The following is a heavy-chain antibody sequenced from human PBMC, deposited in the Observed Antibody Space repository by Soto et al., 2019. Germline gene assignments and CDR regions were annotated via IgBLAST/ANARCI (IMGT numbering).Heavy chain of an antibody. CDR2: ISHDGNNK. J-gene: IGHJ4*02. CDR1: GLTSRTFLAYD. Sequence: GGSLRLSCAVPGLTSRTFLAYDMRWVRQAPGKGVSWVAVISHDGNNKYYSESRKGRLTISRDNSKKTLYLDMSSLRVEDTAVYFCAKAAFDFWTTADRQGVHFDFWGQGTLVTVSS. V-gene: IGHV3-30*18. D-gene: IGHD3-3*01. CDR3: AKAAFDFWTTADRQGVHFDF.